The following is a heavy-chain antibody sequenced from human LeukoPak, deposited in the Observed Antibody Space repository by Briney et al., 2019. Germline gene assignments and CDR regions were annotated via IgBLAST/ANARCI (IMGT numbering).Heavy chain of an antibody. D-gene: IGHD6-19*01. CDR2: IYYSGSA. CDR3: ARHVYPYSGWYFDY. V-gene: IGHV4-59*08. Sequence: PSETLSLTCTVYGGSISSYYWSWIRQAPGKGLEWIGYIYYSGSANSNPSLKSRVTISVDTSKNQFSLKLSSVTAADTAVYYCARHVYPYSGWYFDYWGQGTLVTVSS. CDR1: GGSISSYY. J-gene: IGHJ4*02.